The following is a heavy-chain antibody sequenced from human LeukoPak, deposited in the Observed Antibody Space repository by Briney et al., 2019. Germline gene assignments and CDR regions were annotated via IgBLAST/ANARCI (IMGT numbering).Heavy chain of an antibody. CDR3: ARFIAAPYYFDY. D-gene: IGHD6-13*01. Sequence: PGGSLRLSCAASGFTFSSYSMNWVRQAPGKGLEWVSFISSSRSYIYYADSVKGRFTISRDNAKNSLYLQVNSLRAEDTAVYYCARFIAAPYYFDYWGRGTLVTVPS. J-gene: IGHJ4*02. V-gene: IGHV3-21*01. CDR2: ISSSRSYI. CDR1: GFTFSSYS.